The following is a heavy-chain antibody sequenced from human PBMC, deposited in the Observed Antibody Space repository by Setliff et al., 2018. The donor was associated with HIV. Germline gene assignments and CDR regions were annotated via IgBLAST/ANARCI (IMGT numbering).Heavy chain of an antibody. J-gene: IGHJ6*02. CDR3: ASDFYDSSGYYGRARASYYYYGMDV. CDR2: INPNNGGT. V-gene: IGHV1-2*02. CDR1: GNTFTKYY. Sequence: ASVKVSCKASGNTFTKYYMHWVRQAPGQGLEWMGWINPNNGGTNYAQKFQGRVTMTRDTSISTAYMELRSLRSDDTAVYYCASDFYDSSGYYGRARASYYYYGMDVWGQGTTVTVSS. D-gene: IGHD3-22*01.